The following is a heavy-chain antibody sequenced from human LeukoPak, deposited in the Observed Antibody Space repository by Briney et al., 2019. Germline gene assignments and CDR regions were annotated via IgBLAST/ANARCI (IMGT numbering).Heavy chain of an antibody. D-gene: IGHD6-19*01. CDR1: GFNFRSYG. V-gene: IGHV3-23*01. CDR3: AKDLDGSGMYGGIDS. J-gene: IGHJ4*02. CDR2: ITASARTT. Sequence: GGSLRLSCKASGFNFRSYGMNWVRQAPGKGLEWVSGITASARTTYYADSVKGRFTISRDNSKNTLSLQMSSLRAEDTAVYYCAKDLDGSGMYGGIDSWGQGTLVTVSS.